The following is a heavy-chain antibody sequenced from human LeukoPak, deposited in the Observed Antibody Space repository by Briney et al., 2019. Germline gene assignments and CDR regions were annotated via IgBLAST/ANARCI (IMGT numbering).Heavy chain of an antibody. Sequence: SETLSLTCAVSGGSISSSNWWRWVRQPPGKGLEWIGESNHSGSTNYNPSLKSRVTISVDKSKNQFSLKLSSVTAADTAVYYCAREKGIAAAGRGSPFWFDPWGQGTLVTVSS. CDR1: GGSISSSNW. CDR2: SNHSGST. D-gene: IGHD6-13*01. CDR3: AREKGIAAAGRGSPFWFDP. V-gene: IGHV4-4*02. J-gene: IGHJ5*02.